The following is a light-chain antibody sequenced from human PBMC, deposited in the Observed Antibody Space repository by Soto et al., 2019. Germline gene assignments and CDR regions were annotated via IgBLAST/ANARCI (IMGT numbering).Light chain of an antibody. CDR1: SGHGNYV. Sequence: QPVLTQSPSASASLGASVRLTCTLSSGHGNYVIAWHQQQPGKGPRYLMKVKSDGSHTKGDGIPDRFSGSSSGAERYLAISSLQSEDEGDYYCQTWDTGIVVFGGGTKVTVL. CDR3: QTWDTGIVV. V-gene: IGLV4-69*01. CDR2: VKSDGSH. J-gene: IGLJ2*01.